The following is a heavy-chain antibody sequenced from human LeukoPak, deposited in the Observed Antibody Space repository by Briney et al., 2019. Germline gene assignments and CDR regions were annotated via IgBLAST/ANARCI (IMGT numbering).Heavy chain of an antibody. Sequence: PSETLSLTCTVSGGSISSGDYYWSWIRQPPGKGLEWIGYIYYSGSTNYNPSLKSRVTISVDTSKNQSSLKLSSVTAADTAVCYCARHDYGDYPSFDYWGQGTLVTVSS. V-gene: IGHV4-30-4*01. D-gene: IGHD4-17*01. CDR3: ARHDYGDYPSFDY. CDR1: GGSISSGDYY. J-gene: IGHJ4*02. CDR2: IYYSGST.